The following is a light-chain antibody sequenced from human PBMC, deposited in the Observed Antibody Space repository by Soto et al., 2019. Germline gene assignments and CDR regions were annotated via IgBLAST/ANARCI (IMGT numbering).Light chain of an antibody. CDR1: SSNIGTNA. Sequence: QSVLTQPPSASGTPGQRVAISCSGSSSNIGTNAVNWYQQVPGTAPRLLINSENRRPSGVPYRFSASKSGTSASLAISGLQSEDEADYYCGAWDASPNGWVFGGGTKVTVL. V-gene: IGLV1-44*01. J-gene: IGLJ3*02. CDR3: GAWDASPNGWV. CDR2: SEN.